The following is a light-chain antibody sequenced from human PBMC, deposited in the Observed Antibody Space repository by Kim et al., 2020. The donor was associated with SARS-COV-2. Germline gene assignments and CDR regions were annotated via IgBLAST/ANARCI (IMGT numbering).Light chain of an antibody. V-gene: IGLV2-23*02. Sequence: QSALTQPASVSGSPGQSITISCTGTSSDVGSYKLVSWYQQHPGKAPKLMIYEVSKRPSGVSHRFSGSKSGNTASLTISGLQAEDEADYFCCSYAGSSTYVFGTGTQLTVL. J-gene: IGLJ1*01. CDR2: EVS. CDR1: SSDVGSYKL. CDR3: CSYAGSSTYV.